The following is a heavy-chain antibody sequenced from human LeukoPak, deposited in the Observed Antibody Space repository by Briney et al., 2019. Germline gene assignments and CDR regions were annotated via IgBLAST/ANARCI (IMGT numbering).Heavy chain of an antibody. Sequence: GGSLRLSCAASGFTFSSYDMHWVRQATGKGLEWVSAIGTAGDPYYPGSVKGRFTISRENAKNSLYLQMNSLRAGDTAVYYCARAYGSGSHDYYYGTDVWGKGTTVTVSS. CDR3: ARAYGSGSHDYYYGTDV. V-gene: IGHV3-13*05. D-gene: IGHD3-10*01. CDR1: GFTFSSYD. CDR2: IGTAGDP. J-gene: IGHJ6*04.